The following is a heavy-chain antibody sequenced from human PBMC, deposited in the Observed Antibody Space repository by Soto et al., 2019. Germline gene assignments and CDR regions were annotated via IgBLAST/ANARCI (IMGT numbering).Heavy chain of an antibody. CDR1: GYSLTSYW. D-gene: IGHD2-2*01. J-gene: IGHJ6*02. CDR3: ARRSRYAVAVYGMEV. Sequence: GESLKSSFKGSGYSLTSYWIGWARQMPGKVLELMGIIYPGDSDTRYSPSFQGQVTISEDKSISTAYLKWSSLKASDTAMYYYARRSRYAVAVYGMEVWGQGTRVNVSS. V-gene: IGHV5-51*01. CDR2: IYPGDSDT.